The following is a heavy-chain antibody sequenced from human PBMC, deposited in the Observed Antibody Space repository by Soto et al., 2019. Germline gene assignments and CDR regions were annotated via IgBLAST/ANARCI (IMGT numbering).Heavy chain of an antibody. CDR1: GGSFSDYY. V-gene: IGHV4-34*01. CDR3: ARGGQRLLRLYNWFDP. J-gene: IGHJ5*02. Sequence: QVHLQQWGAGLLKPSETLSLTCAVYGGSFSDYYWSWIRQPPGKGLEWIGEINHSGSINYNPSFKSRVTMSVDTSKKQCSLKLSSITAADTGVYYCARGGQRLLRLYNWFDPWGQGTLVTVSS. CDR2: INHSGSI. D-gene: IGHD6-19*01.